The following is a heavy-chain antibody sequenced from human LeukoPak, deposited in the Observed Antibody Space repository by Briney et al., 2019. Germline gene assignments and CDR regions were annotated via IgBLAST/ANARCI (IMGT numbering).Heavy chain of an antibody. Sequence: GRSLRLSRAASGFTLSSYWMHWVRQAPGKGLVWVSRIYSDGSITNYAESVKGRFTISRDNATNTLYLQMNSLRAEDTAVYYCAGGEYNWNSICWGQGTLVTVSS. D-gene: IGHD1-1*01. CDR2: IYSDGSIT. CDR3: AGGEYNWNSIC. V-gene: IGHV3-74*01. CDR1: GFTLSSYW. J-gene: IGHJ4*02.